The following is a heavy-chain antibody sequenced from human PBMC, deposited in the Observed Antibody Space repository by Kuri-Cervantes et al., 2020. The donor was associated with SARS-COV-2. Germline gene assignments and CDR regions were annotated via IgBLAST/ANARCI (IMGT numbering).Heavy chain of an antibody. Sequence: GGSLRLSCAASGFTFSSYAMSWVRQAPGKGLEWVSVIYSGGSTYYADSVKGRFTISRDNSKNTLYLQMNSLGAEDTAVYYCARLRWDSGYYYGMDVWGQGTTVTVSS. CDR2: IYSGGST. J-gene: IGHJ6*02. D-gene: IGHD4-23*01. CDR3: ARLRWDSGYYYGMDV. V-gene: IGHV3-53*01. CDR1: GFTFSSYA.